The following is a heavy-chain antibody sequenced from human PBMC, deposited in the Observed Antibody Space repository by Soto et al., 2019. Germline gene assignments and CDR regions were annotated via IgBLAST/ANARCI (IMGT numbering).Heavy chain of an antibody. D-gene: IGHD5-12*01. CDR2: IYYSGST. V-gene: IGHV4-30-4*01. Sequence: QVQLQESGPGLVKPSQTLSLTCTVSGGSISSGDYYWSWIRQPPGKGLEWIGYIYYSGSTYYNPSLKSQFTISVDTSKNQFSLKPTSVTAADTAVYYCAGGYSGSPYFNHWGQGTLVTVSS. CDR1: GGSISSGDYY. J-gene: IGHJ4*02. CDR3: AGGYSGSPYFNH.